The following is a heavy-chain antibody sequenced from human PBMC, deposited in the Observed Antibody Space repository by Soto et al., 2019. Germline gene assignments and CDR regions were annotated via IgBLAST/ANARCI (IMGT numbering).Heavy chain of an antibody. CDR2: IYSDGST. CDR1: VFSVSNNY. CDR3: ARGGGVAVRPPYYYYGMDV. J-gene: IGHJ6*02. V-gene: IGHV3-53*01. Sequence: EVQLVESGGGLIQPGGSLRLSCVASVFSVSNNYMSWVRQAPGKGLEWVSVIYSDGSTYYADSVKGRFTISRDNSRNTVYLQTNSLRAEDTAVYYCARGGGVAVRPPYYYYGMDVWGQGTTVTVSS. D-gene: IGHD6-6*01.